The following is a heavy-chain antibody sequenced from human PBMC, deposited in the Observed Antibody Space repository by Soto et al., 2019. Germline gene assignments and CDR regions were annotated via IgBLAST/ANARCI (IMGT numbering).Heavy chain of an antibody. CDR1: GFTFSSYG. V-gene: IGHV3-30*18. D-gene: IGHD5-18*01. CDR3: AKASSSYGPYYFDY. Sequence: GGSLRLSCAASGFTFSSYGMHWVRQAPGKGLEWVAVISYDGSNKYYADSVKGRFTISRDNSKNTLYLQMNSLRAEDTAVYYCAKASSSYGPYYFDYWGQGTLVTVSS. CDR2: ISYDGSNK. J-gene: IGHJ4*02.